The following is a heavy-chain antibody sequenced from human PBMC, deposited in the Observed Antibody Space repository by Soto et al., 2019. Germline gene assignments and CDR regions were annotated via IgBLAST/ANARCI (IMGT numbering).Heavy chain of an antibody. Sequence: QLQLQESGSGLVKPSQTLSLTCAVSGGSISSGGYSWSWIRQPPGKGLEWIGYIYHSGSTYYNPSLKSRVTISVDRSKNQFSLKLSSVTAADTAVYYCARGGHNWNLVYFDYWGQGTLVTVSS. J-gene: IGHJ4*02. CDR2: IYHSGST. CDR3: ARGGHNWNLVYFDY. V-gene: IGHV4-30-2*01. D-gene: IGHD1-20*01. CDR1: GGSISSGGYS.